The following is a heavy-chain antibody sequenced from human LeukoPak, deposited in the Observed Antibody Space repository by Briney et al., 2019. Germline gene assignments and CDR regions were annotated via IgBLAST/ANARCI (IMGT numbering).Heavy chain of an antibody. D-gene: IGHD1-26*01. CDR3: ARVGGSYLNYFDY. Sequence: ASVKLSCKASGYTFTSYGISWVRQAPGQGLEWMGWISAYSGNTNHAQKVQGRVTMTTDTSTSTAYMELRSLRTDDTAVYYCARVGGSYLNYFDYWGQGTLVTVSS. CDR1: GYTFTSYG. CDR2: ISAYSGNT. V-gene: IGHV1-18*01. J-gene: IGHJ4*02.